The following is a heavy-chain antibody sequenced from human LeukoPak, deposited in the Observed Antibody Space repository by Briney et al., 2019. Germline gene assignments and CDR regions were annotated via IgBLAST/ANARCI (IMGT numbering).Heavy chain of an antibody. CDR2: IRYDGSNK. CDR1: GFTFSSYG. J-gene: IGHJ2*01. D-gene: IGHD3-22*01. V-gene: IGHV3-33*01. Sequence: GGSLELSRAASGFTFSSYGMHWVRQAPGKGLEWVAVIRYDGSNKYYADSVKGRFTISRDNSKNTLYLQMNSLRAEDTAVYYCARDSEFSDDSSGYYLDYWGRGTVVTVSS. CDR3: ARDSEFSDDSSGYYLDY.